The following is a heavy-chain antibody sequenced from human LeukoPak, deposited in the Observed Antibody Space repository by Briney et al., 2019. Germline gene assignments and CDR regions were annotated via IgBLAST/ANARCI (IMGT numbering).Heavy chain of an antibody. CDR1: GGSISSYY. J-gene: IGHJ4*02. V-gene: IGHV4-4*07. D-gene: IGHD3-22*01. Sequence: SETLSLTCTVSGGSISSYYWSWIQQPAGKGLEWIGRIYTSGSTNYNPSLKSRVTMSVDTSKNQFSLKLSSVTAADTAVYYCARDPRYYYDSSGLSYWGQGTLVTVSS. CDR3: ARDPRYYYDSSGLSY. CDR2: IYTSGST.